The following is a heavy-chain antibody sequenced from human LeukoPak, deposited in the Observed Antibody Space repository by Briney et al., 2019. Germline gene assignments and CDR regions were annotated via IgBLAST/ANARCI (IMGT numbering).Heavy chain of an antibody. V-gene: IGHV4-59*01. CDR2: IYYSGST. Sequence: SETLFLTCTVSGGSISSYYWSWIRQPPGKGLEWIGYIYYSGSTNYNPSLKSRVTISVDTSKNQFSLKLSSVTAADTAVYYCARDLDIVVVPAATTWGSWFDPWGQGTLVTVSS. CDR3: ARDLDIVVVPAATTWGSWFDP. J-gene: IGHJ5*02. CDR1: GGSISSYY. D-gene: IGHD2-2*03.